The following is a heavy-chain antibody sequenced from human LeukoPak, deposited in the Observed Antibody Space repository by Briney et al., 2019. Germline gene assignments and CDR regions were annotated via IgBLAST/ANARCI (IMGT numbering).Heavy chain of an antibody. V-gene: IGHV3-23*01. CDR3: AKALTSYYNYMDV. J-gene: IGHJ6*03. CDR1: GFTFSSYA. Sequence: GGSLRLSCAASGFTFSSYAMSWVRQAPGKGLEWVPDISGSGSSTYYADSVKGRFTISRDTSKDTLYLQMNSLRAEDTAVYYCAKALTSYYNYMDVWGKGTTVTVSS. CDR2: ISGSGSST.